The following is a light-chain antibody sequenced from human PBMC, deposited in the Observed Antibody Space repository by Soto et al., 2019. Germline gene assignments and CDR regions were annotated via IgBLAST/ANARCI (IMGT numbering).Light chain of an antibody. V-gene: IGLV2-8*01. J-gene: IGLJ1*01. CDR1: SSDVGGYDF. Sequence: QSALTQPPSASGSPGQSVTISCTGTSSDVGGYDFVSWYQQLPGKAPKLMIYEVTKRPSGVPDRFSGSKSGNTASLTVSGLQAEDEADYYCSSYADSNNFVFGTGTKLTVL. CDR3: SSYADSNNFV. CDR2: EVT.